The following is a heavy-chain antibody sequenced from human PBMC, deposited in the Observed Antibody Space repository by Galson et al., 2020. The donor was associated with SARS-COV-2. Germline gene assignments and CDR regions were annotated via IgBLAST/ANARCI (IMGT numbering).Heavy chain of an antibody. D-gene: IGHD2-15*01. CDR2: ISYDGSNK. CDR3: AKEYFVVAAFDY. J-gene: IGHJ4*02. V-gene: IGHV3-30*18. CDR1: GFTFSSYG. Sequence: GGSLRLSCAASGFTFSSYGMHWVRQAPGKGLEWVAVISYDGSNKYYADSVKGRFTISRDNSKNTLYLQMNSLRAEDTAVYYCAKEYFVVAAFDYWGQGTLVTVSS.